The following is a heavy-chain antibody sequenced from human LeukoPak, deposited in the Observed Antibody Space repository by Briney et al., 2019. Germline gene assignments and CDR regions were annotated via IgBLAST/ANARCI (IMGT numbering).Heavy chain of an antibody. CDR2: IYYSGIT. J-gene: IGHJ6*02. V-gene: IGHV4-59*01. D-gene: IGHD3-22*01. Sequence: SETLSLTCTVSGGSISSYYWSWIRQPPGKGLEWMAYIYYSGITNYNPSLKSRVTISVDTSKNQFSLKLSSVIAADTAVYYCARDARIYYDSSGYYYYYYGMDVWGQGTTVTVSS. CDR1: GGSISSYY. CDR3: ARDARIYYDSSGYYYYYYGMDV.